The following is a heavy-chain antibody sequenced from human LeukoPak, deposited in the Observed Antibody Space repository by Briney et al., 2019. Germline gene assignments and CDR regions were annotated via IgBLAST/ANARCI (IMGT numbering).Heavy chain of an antibody. J-gene: IGHJ4*02. V-gene: IGHV3-64*01. CDR2: ISSDGATT. CDR3: AREMSGPRPLDY. Sequence: GGSLRLSCAASGFTFSSHSMHWVRQAPGKGLEYVSVISSDGATTYYANSVKGRFTISRDNSKNTLYLQMGSLRAEDMAVYYCAREMSGPRPLDYWGQGTLVTVSS. D-gene: IGHD6-6*01. CDR1: GFTFSSHS.